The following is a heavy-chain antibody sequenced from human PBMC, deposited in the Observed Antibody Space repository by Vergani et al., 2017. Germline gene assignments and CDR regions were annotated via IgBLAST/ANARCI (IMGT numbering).Heavy chain of an antibody. Sequence: QVQLVQSGAEVKKPGASVKVSCKASGYTFTSYYMHWVRQAPGQGLEWMGWINTNTGNPTYAQGFTGRFVFSLDTSVSTAYLQICSLKAEDTAVYYCARDVADIAANWFDPWGQGTLVTVSS. J-gene: IGHJ5*02. D-gene: IGHD5-12*01. CDR1: GYTFTSYY. CDR2: INTNTGNP. V-gene: IGHV7-4-1*01. CDR3: ARDVADIAANWFDP.